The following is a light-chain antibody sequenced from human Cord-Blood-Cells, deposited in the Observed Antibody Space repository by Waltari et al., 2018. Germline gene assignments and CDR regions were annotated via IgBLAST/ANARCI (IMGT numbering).Light chain of an antibody. V-gene: IGKV3-11*01. CDR2: DAS. Sequence: EIVLTQSPATLPLSPGERATLSCRASQSVSSYLAWYQQNPGQAPRLLIYDASNRATGIPARFSGSGSGTDFTLTISSLEPEDFAVYYCQQRSNWPITFGQGTRLEIK. CDR1: QSVSSY. CDR3: QQRSNWPIT. J-gene: IGKJ5*01.